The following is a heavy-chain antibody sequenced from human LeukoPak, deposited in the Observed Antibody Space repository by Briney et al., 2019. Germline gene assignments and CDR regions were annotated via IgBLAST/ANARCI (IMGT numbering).Heavy chain of an antibody. Sequence: GGSLRLSCAASGFTFSSYIMNWVRQAPGKGLEWVSSISSSSYIYYADSVKGRFTISRDNAKSSVYLQMNSVRAEDTAVYYCARVRELYRDYWGQGTLVTVSS. CDR3: ARVRELYRDY. CDR1: GFTFSSYI. V-gene: IGHV3-21*01. CDR2: ISSSSYI. D-gene: IGHD1-7*01. J-gene: IGHJ4*02.